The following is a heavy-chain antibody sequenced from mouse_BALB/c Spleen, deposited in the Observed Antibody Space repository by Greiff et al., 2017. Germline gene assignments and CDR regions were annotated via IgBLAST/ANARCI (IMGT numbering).Heavy chain of an antibody. CDR2: ILPGSGST. CDR3: ARVTTEFAY. CDR1: GYTFSSYW. J-gene: IGHJ3*01. V-gene: IGHV1-9*01. D-gene: IGHD1-1*01. Sequence: QVQLQQSGAELMKPGASVKISCKATGYTFSSYWIEWVKQRPGHGLEWIGEILPGSGSTNYNEKFKGKATFTADTSSNTAYMQLSSLTSEDSAAYYCARVTTEFAYWGQGTLVTVSA.